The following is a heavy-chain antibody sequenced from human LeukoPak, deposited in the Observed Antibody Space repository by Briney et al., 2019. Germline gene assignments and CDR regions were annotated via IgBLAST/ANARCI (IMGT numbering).Heavy chain of an antibody. V-gene: IGHV1-2*02. CDR1: GYTFTGYF. D-gene: IGHD6-13*01. Sequence: ASVKVSCKASGYTFTGYFIHWVRQAPGQGLEWMGWINPNSGGTNYAQKFQGRVTMTRDTSISTAYMELSRLRSDDTAVYYCAQELNSGYDSSSWYYFDYWGQGTLVTVSS. J-gene: IGHJ4*02. CDR3: AQELNSGYDSSSWYYFDY. CDR2: INPNSGGT.